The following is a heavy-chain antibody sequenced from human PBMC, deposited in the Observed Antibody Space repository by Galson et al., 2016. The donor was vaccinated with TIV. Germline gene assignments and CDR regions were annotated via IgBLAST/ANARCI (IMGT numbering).Heavy chain of an antibody. D-gene: IGHD5-18*01. CDR2: ISPMLDTT. V-gene: IGHV1-69*10. Sequence: SVKVSCKASGYTFTSFGMTWVRQAPGQGLEWMGGISPMLDTTNYAQKFQGRVTITADKFTSTAYMELSSLRSEDTAVYYCAKDRNTAFDTHYSYYGLDVWGQGTTVSVSS. CDR1: GYTFTSFG. J-gene: IGHJ6*02. CDR3: AKDRNTAFDTHYSYYGLDV.